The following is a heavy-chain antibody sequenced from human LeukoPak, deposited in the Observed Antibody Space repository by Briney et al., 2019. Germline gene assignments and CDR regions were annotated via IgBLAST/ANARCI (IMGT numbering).Heavy chain of an antibody. J-gene: IGHJ4*02. CDR1: GFTFSSYA. Sequence: GGSLRLSCAASGFTFSSYAMSWVRQAPGKGLEWVSGISWNSGSIGYADSVKGRFTISRDNAKNSLYLQMNSLRAEDTALYYCAKDPFDYWGQGTLVTVSS. V-gene: IGHV3-9*01. CDR3: AKDPFDY. CDR2: ISWNSGSI.